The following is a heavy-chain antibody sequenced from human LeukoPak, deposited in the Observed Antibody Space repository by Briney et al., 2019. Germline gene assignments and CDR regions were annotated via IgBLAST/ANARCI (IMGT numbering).Heavy chain of an antibody. J-gene: IGHJ4*02. CDR2: IKQDGSEK. Sequence: GGSLRLSCAASGFNFNTYWMSWVRQAPGKGLEWVANIKQDGSEKFYVDSMKGRFTISRDNAKNSLYLQMNSLRAEDTAVYYCARDRGYYDSSDPFDYWGQGTLVTVSS. CDR3: ARDRGYYDSSDPFDY. V-gene: IGHV3-7*01. D-gene: IGHD3-22*01. CDR1: GFNFNTYW.